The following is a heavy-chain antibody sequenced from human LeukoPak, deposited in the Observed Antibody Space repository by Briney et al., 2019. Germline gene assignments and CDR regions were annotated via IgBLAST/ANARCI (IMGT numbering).Heavy chain of an antibody. V-gene: IGHV4-34*01. D-gene: IGHD2-2*01. J-gene: IGHJ4*02. CDR3: ATGRYCSRTSCYAVDY. Sequence: SETLSLTCAVYGESFSGYYWSWIRQPPGKGLEWIGEINHSGSTNYNPSLKSRVTITGDTSKNQFSLKLSSVTAADTAGYYCATGRYCSRTSCYAVDYWGQGTLVTVPS. CDR1: GESFSGYY. CDR2: INHSGST.